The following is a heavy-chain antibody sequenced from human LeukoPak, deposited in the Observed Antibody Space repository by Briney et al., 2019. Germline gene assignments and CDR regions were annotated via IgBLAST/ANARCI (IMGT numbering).Heavy chain of an antibody. Sequence: ASVKVSCKASGYTFTGYYMHWVRQAPGQGLEWMGWINPNSGGTNYAQKFQGRVTMTRDTSISTAYMELSRLRSDDTAVYYCARSDFSTPDYYDQGLWYFDYWAREPWSPSPQ. V-gene: IGHV1-2*02. D-gene: IGHD3-22*01. CDR3: ARSDFSTPDYYDQGLWYFDY. CDR1: GYTFTGYY. CDR2: INPNSGGT. J-gene: IGHJ4*02.